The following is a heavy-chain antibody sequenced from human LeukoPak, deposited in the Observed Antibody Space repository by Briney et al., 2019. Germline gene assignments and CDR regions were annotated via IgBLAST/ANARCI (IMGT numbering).Heavy chain of an antibody. J-gene: IGHJ4*02. V-gene: IGHV1-2*02. CDR2: INPNSGAT. CDR3: ARLDYGDYPY. D-gene: IGHD4-17*01. Sequence: GASVKVSCKASGYTFTGYYVYWVRQAPGQGLEWMGWINPNSGATSYAQKFQGRATMTRDTSISTAYTELSGLRSDDTAVYYCARLDYGDYPYWGQGTLVTVPS. CDR1: GYTFTGYY.